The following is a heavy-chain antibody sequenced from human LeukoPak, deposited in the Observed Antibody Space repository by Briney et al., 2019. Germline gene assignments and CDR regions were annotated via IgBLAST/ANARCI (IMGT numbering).Heavy chain of an antibody. D-gene: IGHD4-23*01. V-gene: IGHV3-48*02. Sequence: GGSLRLSCAASGFTFSSYSMNWVRQAPGKGLERVSYIDSSSSTIYYADSVKGRFTISRDNAKNSLYLQMNRLSDEDTAVYYCARVGLVVTQILYYFDFWGQGTLVTVSS. CDR1: GFTFSSYS. J-gene: IGHJ4*02. CDR2: IDSSSSTI. CDR3: ARVGLVVTQILYYFDF.